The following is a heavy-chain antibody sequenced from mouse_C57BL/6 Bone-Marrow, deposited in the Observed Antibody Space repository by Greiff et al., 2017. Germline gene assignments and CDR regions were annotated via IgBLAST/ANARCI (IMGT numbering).Heavy chain of an antibody. V-gene: IGHV1-85*01. Sequence: LVESGPELVKPGASVKLSCKASGYTFTSYDINWVKQRPGQGLEWIGWIYPRDGSTKYNEKFKGKATLTVDTSSSTAYMELHSLTSEDSAVYFWATDYDGYYDYFDYWGQGTTLTVSS. CDR3: ATDYDGYYDYFDY. CDR2: IYPRDGST. J-gene: IGHJ2*01. D-gene: IGHD2-3*01. CDR1: GYTFTSYD.